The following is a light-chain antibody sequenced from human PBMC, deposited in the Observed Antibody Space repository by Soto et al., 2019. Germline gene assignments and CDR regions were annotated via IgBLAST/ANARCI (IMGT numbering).Light chain of an antibody. CDR3: QQYNNWPPWT. CDR2: AAS. Sequence: EIVLTQSPATLSLSPGERATLSCRASQSVRINLAWYQQKPGQAPRLLIYAASTRATGIPARFSGGGSGTEFTLTISSLQSEDFAVYYCQQYNNWPPWTFGQGTKVDIK. J-gene: IGKJ1*01. CDR1: QSVRIN. V-gene: IGKV3-15*01.